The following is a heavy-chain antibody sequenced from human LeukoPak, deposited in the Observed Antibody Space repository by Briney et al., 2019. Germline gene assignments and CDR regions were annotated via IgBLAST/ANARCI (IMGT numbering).Heavy chain of an antibody. J-gene: IGHJ1*01. D-gene: IGHD6-13*01. CDR2: ISTTGST. Sequence: PSETLSLTCTVSGDSISSGSDYWSWIRQPAGKGLEWIGRISTTGSTNYNPSLKSRVTISLHTFKNQFSLTLTSVAASDTAVYFCARGSKYSSRLAFQHWGQGTLVTVSS. CDR3: ARGSKYSSRLAFQH. CDR1: GDSISSGSDY. V-gene: IGHV4-61*02.